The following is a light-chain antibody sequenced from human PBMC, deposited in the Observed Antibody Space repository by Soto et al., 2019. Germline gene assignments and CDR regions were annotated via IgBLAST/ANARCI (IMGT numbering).Light chain of an antibody. CDR3: QQSYSTTWT. Sequence: DIQMTQSPSSLSASVGDRVTITCRASQSISNYLNWYQQKPGKAPKLLIYTASSLQSGVPSRFSGSGSGTDFTLTIGSLQPADFATYYCQQSYSTTWTFGQGTKVDIK. V-gene: IGKV1-39*01. CDR2: TAS. J-gene: IGKJ1*01. CDR1: QSISNY.